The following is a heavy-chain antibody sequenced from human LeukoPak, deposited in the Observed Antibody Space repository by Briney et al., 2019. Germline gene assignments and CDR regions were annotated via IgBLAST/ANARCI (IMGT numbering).Heavy chain of an antibody. D-gene: IGHD2-15*01. J-gene: IGHJ4*02. Sequence: PGGSLRLSRAASGFTFSGSGMSWVRQAPGKGLEWISSSGDSDGSTYYADSLKGRFTISRDNSKNTLYLQMNNLRAEDTAVYYCAKGGCRGTCNPLAYWGQGALVTVSP. V-gene: IGHV3-23*01. CDR1: GFTFSGSG. CDR2: SGDSDGST. CDR3: AKGGCRGTCNPLAY.